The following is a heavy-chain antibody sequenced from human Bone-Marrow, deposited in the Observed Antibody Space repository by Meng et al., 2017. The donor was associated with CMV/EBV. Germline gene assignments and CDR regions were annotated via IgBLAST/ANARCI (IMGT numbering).Heavy chain of an antibody. J-gene: IGHJ4*02. D-gene: IGHD5-18*01. CDR3: VRDWWYGYAT. Sequence: VQLQHWGAGLVKPSSTLSLTCAVYGGSFSGYYWSWIRQPPGKRLEWIGEINHSGSTNYNPSLQSRVTISADTSKNQFSLKMNSMTAADTAQYSCVRDWWYGYATWGQGILVTVSS. V-gene: IGHV4-34*01. CDR1: GGSFSGYY. CDR2: INHSGST.